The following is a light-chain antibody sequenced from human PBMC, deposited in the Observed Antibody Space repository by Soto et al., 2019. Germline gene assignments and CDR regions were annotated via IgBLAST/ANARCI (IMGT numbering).Light chain of an antibody. CDR3: QQFGSSLSLT. J-gene: IGKJ4*01. CDR2: GAS. CDR1: QSVSSNY. Sequence: EIVLTQSPGTLSSSPGERATLSCRASQSVSSNYLAWYQQKPGQAPRLLIYGASSRVSGIPDRLSGSGSGTEFTLTISRLEPEDFAVYYCQQFGSSLSLTFGGGTRVDIK. V-gene: IGKV3-20*01.